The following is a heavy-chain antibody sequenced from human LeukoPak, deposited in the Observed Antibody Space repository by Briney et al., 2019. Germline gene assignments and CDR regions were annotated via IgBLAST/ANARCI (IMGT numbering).Heavy chain of an antibody. J-gene: IGHJ5*02. V-gene: IGHV4-59*01. CDR1: GGSISSYY. CDR3: ARGGYYGSGNDFRFDP. CDR2: IYYSGST. Sequence: SETLSLTCTVSGGSISSYYWSWIRQPPGKGLEWIGYIYYSGSTNYKPSLRSRVTISVDTSKNQFSLKLSSVTAADTAVYYCARGGYYGSGNDFRFDPWGQGTLVTVSS. D-gene: IGHD3-10*01.